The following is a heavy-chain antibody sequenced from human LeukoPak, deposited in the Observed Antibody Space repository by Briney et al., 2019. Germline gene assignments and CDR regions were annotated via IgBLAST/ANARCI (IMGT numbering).Heavy chain of an antibody. Sequence: GGSLRLSCAASGFPLSDYYMSSIRQAPGKELEWVSYISSSGSTIYYADSVKGRFTISRDNAKNSLYLQMNSLRAEDTAVYYCARGWEVVQTPDYWGRGTLVTVSS. J-gene: IGHJ4*02. V-gene: IGHV3-11*01. CDR3: ARGWEVVQTPDY. CDR1: GFPLSDYY. D-gene: IGHD3-22*01. CDR2: ISSSGSTI.